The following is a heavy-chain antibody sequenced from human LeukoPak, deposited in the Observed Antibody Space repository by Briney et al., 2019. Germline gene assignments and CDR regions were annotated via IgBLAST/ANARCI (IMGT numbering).Heavy chain of an antibody. Sequence: ASVKVSCKASGYTFTSYAMHWVSQAPGQRLEWMGWINAGNGNTKYSQKFQGRVTITRDTSASTAYMELSSLRAEDTAVYYCARVGRRNSILGYFDYWGQGTLVTVSS. V-gene: IGHV1-3*01. D-gene: IGHD1-14*01. CDR2: INAGNGNT. J-gene: IGHJ4*02. CDR1: GYTFTSYA. CDR3: ARVGRRNSILGYFDY.